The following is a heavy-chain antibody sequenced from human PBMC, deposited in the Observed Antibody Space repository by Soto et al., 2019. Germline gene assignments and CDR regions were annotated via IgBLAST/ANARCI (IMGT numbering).Heavy chain of an antibody. J-gene: IGHJ3*02. CDR1: GGSISSGGYY. V-gene: IGHV4-31*03. CDR2: IYYSGST. Sequence: SETLSLTCTVSGGSISSGGYYWSWIRQHPGKGLEWIGYIYYSGSTYYNPSLKSRVTISVDTSKNQFSLKLSSVTAADTAVYYCARDLDYGDYEWGAFDIWGQGTMVTVSS. CDR3: ARDLDYGDYEWGAFDI. D-gene: IGHD4-17*01.